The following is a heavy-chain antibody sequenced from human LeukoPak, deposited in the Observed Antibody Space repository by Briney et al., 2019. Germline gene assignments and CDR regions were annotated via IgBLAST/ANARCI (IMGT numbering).Heavy chain of an antibody. CDR2: IIPIFGTA. Sequence: SVKVSCKASGYTFTSYGISWVRQAPGQGLEWMGGIIPIFGTANYAQKFQGRVTITADESTSTAYMELSSLRSEDTAVYYCARASGGLRLGELSFWGQGTLVTVSS. CDR1: GYTFTSYG. D-gene: IGHD3-16*02. CDR3: ARASGGLRLGELSF. V-gene: IGHV1-69*13. J-gene: IGHJ4*02.